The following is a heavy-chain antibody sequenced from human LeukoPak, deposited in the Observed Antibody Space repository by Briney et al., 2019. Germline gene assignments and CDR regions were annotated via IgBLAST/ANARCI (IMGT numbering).Heavy chain of an antibody. D-gene: IGHD3-3*01. V-gene: IGHV3-23*01. J-gene: IGHJ6*02. CDR3: ARDAYYDFWSGYYSDNYYGMDV. Sequence: GGSLRLSCAASGFTFSSYAVSWVRQAPGKGLEWVSAISGSGGSTYYADSVKGRFTISRDNSKNTLYLQMNSLRAEDTAVYYCARDAYYDFWSGYYSDNYYGMDVWGQGTTVTVSS. CDR2: ISGSGGST. CDR1: GFTFSSYA.